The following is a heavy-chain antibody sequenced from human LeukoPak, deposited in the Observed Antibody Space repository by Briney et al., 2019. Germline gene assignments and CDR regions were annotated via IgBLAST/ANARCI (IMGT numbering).Heavy chain of an antibody. V-gene: IGHV3-48*03. Sequence: GGSLRLSCAASGFTFSDFEMNWVRQVPGKGLEWVSHIDGGGGSIFYADSVKGRFPVSRDNAKNSLYLQMNSLRVEETAIYYCARELLLCGGDCNDYWGQGTLVTVSS. CDR3: ARELLLCGGDCNDY. CDR1: GFTFSDFE. J-gene: IGHJ4*02. D-gene: IGHD2-21*02. CDR2: IDGGGGSI.